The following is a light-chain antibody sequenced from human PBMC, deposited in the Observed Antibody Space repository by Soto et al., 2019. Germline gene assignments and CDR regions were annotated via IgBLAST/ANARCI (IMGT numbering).Light chain of an antibody. CDR1: QGISIY. CDR3: EKYNGAPLT. V-gene: IGKV1-27*01. J-gene: IGKJ4*01. CDR2: DAS. Sequence: DIQMTQSPSSLSASVGDRVTITCRASQGISIYLAWYQQKPGKVPKLLIYDASTLQSGVPSRFSGSGSGTDFTLTISGLQPEDVAIYYCEKYNGAPLTFGGGTNVEI.